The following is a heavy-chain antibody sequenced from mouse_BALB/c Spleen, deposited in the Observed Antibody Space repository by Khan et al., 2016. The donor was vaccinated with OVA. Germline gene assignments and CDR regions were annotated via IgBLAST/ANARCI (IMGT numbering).Heavy chain of an antibody. J-gene: IGHJ3*01. CDR3: ASHLTGSVAY. D-gene: IGHD4-1*01. V-gene: IGHV5-6*01. CDR1: GFTFSSYS. Sequence: EVELVESGGDLVKPGGSLKLSCAASGFTFSSYSMSWVRQTPDKRLEWVATISSGGDYPYYPDNVKGRFTISRDNAKNTLYLQMSSLKSEDTAMYYCASHLTGSVAYWGQGTLVTVSA. CDR2: ISSGGDYP.